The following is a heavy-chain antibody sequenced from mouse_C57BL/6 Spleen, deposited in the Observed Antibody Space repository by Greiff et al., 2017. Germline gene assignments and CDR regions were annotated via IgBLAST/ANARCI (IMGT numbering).Heavy chain of an antibody. CDR3: ARTQSYGSSYAMDY. J-gene: IGHJ4*01. V-gene: IGHV1-64*01. Sequence: QVQLQRPGAELVKPGASVKLSCKASGYTFTSYWMHWVKQRPGQGLEWIGMIHPNSGSTNYNEKFKSKATLTVDKSSSTAYMQLSSLTSEDSAVYYCARTQSYGSSYAMDYWGQGTSVTVSS. CDR2: IHPNSGST. D-gene: IGHD1-1*01. CDR1: GYTFTSYW.